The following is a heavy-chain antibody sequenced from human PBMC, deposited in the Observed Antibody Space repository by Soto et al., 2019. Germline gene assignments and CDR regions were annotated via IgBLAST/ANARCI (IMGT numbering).Heavy chain of an antibody. V-gene: IGHV1-69*06. CDR2: VIPMFLKP. Sequence: SVKVSCKASGGTFDTYAISWVRLAPGQGLEWMGGVIPMFLKPNYAQKFKGRVTITAVKSTNTVYMEMISLMSEDTAVYYCVRGGGEMANPPPYLYWGQGTQVTVSS. CDR1: GGTFDTYA. D-gene: IGHD3-16*01. CDR3: VRGGGEMANPPPYLY. J-gene: IGHJ4*02.